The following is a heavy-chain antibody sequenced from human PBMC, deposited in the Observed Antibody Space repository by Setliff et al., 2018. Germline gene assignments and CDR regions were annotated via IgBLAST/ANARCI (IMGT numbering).Heavy chain of an antibody. Sequence: SETLSLTCTVSGGSISSSSYYWGWIRQPPGKGLEWIGSIYYSGSTYYNPSLKSRVTISVDTSRNQFSLKLSSVTAADTAVYYCARKEYYNFWSGPARAFDIWGQGTMVTVSS. D-gene: IGHD3-3*01. CDR3: ARKEYYNFWSGPARAFDI. J-gene: IGHJ3*02. CDR1: GGSISSSSYY. CDR2: IYYSGST. V-gene: IGHV4-39*07.